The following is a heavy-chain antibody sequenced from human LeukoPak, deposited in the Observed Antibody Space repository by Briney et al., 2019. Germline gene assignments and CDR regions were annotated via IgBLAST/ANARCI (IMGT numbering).Heavy chain of an antibody. Sequence: PSETLSLTCTVSGYSISSGYYWGWIRQPPGKGLEWIGSIYHSGSTYYNPSLKSRVTISVDTSKNQFSLKLSSVTAADTAVYYCARSIYGSGSYSSGYWGQGTLVTVSS. CDR2: IYHSGST. J-gene: IGHJ4*02. CDR1: GYSISSGYY. V-gene: IGHV4-38-2*02. CDR3: ARSIYGSGSYSSGY. D-gene: IGHD3-10*01.